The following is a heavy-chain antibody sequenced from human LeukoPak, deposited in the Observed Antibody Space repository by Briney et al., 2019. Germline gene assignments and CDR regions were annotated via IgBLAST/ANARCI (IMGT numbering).Heavy chain of an antibody. CDR2: INPNSGGT. CDR3: ARVGITMVRGVNYNWFDP. CDR1: GYTFTSYD. Sequence: ASVKVSCKASGYTFTSYDINWVRQATGQGLEWMGRINPNSGGTNYAQKFQGRVTMTRDTSISTAYMELSRLRSDDTAVYYCARVGITMVRGVNYNWFDPWGQGTLVTVSS. J-gene: IGHJ5*02. D-gene: IGHD3-10*01. V-gene: IGHV1-2*06.